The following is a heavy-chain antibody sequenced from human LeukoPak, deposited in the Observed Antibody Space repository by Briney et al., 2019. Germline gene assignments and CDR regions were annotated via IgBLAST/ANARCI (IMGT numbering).Heavy chain of an antibody. CDR2: ISLSTTSI. V-gene: IGHV3-48*01. D-gene: IGHD6-19*01. J-gene: IGHJ4*02. Sequence: GGSLRLSCAASGFTFSSYNMNWVRQAPGKGLEWISYISLSTTSIYYADSVKGRITISRDNAKNSLYLQMNSLRAEDTAVYYCARGYSSGWYADYWGQGTLVTVSS. CDR3: ARGYSSGWYADY. CDR1: GFTFSSYN.